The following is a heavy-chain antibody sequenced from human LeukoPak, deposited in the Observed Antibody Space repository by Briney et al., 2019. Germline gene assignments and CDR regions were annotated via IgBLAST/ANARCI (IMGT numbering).Heavy chain of an antibody. V-gene: IGHV3-23*01. Sequence: PGGSLRLSCAASGFTFSSYAMSWVRQAPGKGLEWVSAISGSGGSTYYADSVKGRFTISRDNSKNTLYLQMNSLRAEDTAVYYCAKDSLQWLVPTDFDYWGQGTLVTVSS. CDR1: GFTFSSYA. CDR2: ISGSGGST. D-gene: IGHD6-19*01. CDR3: AKDSLQWLVPTDFDY. J-gene: IGHJ4*02.